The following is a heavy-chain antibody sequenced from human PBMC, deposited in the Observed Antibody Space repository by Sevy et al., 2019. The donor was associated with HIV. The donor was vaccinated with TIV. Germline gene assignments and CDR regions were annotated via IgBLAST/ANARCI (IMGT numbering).Heavy chain of an antibody. V-gene: IGHV3-53*01. CDR3: ARLPRGSYYVDY. CDR2: IYSGGST. Sequence: GGSLRLSCAASGFTFSNYAMSWVRQAPGKGLEWVSVIYSGGSTYYADSVKGRFTISRDNSKNTLYLQMNSLRAEDTAVYYCARLPRGSYYVDYWGQGTLVTVSS. J-gene: IGHJ4*02. CDR1: GFTFSNYA. D-gene: IGHD1-26*01.